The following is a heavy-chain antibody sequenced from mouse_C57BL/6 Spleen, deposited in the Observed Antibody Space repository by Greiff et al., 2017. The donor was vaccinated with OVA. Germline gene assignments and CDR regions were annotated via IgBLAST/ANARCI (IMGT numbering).Heavy chain of an antibody. CDR3: ARSGYYGRSKPNWYFGV. Sequence: QVQLQQSGAELVRPGTSVKVSCKASGYAFTNYLIEWVKQRPGQGLEWIGVINPGSGGTNYNEKFKGKATLTADKSSSTAYMQLSSLTSEDSAVYFCARSGYYGRSKPNWYFGVWGTGTTVTVSS. CDR1: GYAFTNYL. CDR2: INPGSGGT. D-gene: IGHD1-1*01. J-gene: IGHJ1*03. V-gene: IGHV1-54*01.